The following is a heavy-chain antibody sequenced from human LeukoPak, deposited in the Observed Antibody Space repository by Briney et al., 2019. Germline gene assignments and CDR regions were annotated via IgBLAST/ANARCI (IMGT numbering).Heavy chain of an antibody. CDR2: MNPNSGNT. Sequence: ASVKVSCXASGYTFTSYDINWVRQATGQGLEWMGWMNPNSGNTGYAQKFQGRVTMTRNTSISTAYMELSSLRSEDTAVYYCARTLGGYDILTGYYGFWGQGTLVTVSS. D-gene: IGHD3-9*01. CDR3: ARTLGGYDILTGYYGF. CDR1: GYTFTSYD. J-gene: IGHJ4*02. V-gene: IGHV1-8*01.